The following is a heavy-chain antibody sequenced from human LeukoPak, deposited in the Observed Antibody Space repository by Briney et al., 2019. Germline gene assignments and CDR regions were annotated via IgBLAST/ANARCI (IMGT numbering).Heavy chain of an antibody. CDR3: ARDRRPNCSGGNCYSPFFYYGIDV. D-gene: IGHD2-15*01. Sequence: SETLSLTCVVSSGSISSSNWWSWVRQPPGKGLEWIGEIYHSGSTNYNPSLKSRVTIAVDKSKNQFSLKLTSVTAADTAVYYCARDRRPNCSGGNCYSPFFYYGIDVWGQGTTVTVSS. J-gene: IGHJ6*02. V-gene: IGHV4-4*02. CDR1: SGSISSSNW. CDR2: IYHSGST.